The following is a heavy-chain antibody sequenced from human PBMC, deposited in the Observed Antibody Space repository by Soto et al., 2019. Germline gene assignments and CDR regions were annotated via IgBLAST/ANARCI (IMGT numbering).Heavy chain of an antibody. V-gene: IGHV4-59*08. CDR3: ARGYCSGGSCYSRFFDY. CDR1: GGSISSYY. CDR2: IYYSGST. J-gene: IGHJ4*02. D-gene: IGHD2-15*01. Sequence: PSETLSLTCTVSGGSISSYYWSWIRQPPGKGLEWIGYIYYSGSTNYNPSLKSRVTISVDTSKNQLSLNLSSVTAADTAVYYCARGYCSGGSCYSRFFDYWGQGTLVTVSS.